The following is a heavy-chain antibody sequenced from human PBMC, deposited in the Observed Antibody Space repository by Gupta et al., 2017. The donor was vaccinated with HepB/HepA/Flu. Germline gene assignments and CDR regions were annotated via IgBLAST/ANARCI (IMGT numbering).Heavy chain of an antibody. CDR1: GGSISSSSYY. V-gene: IGHV4-39*01. D-gene: IGHD3-3*01. CDR2: IYYSGST. CDR3: ARHVRDCWSGYNWFDP. Sequence: QLQLQESGPGLVKPSETLSLTCTVSGGSISSSSYYWGWIRQPPGKGLEWIGSIYYSGSTYYNPSLKRRVTISVDTSKNQCALKLSSVTAAETAVYYCARHVRDCWSGYNWFDPWGQGTLVTVSS. J-gene: IGHJ5*02.